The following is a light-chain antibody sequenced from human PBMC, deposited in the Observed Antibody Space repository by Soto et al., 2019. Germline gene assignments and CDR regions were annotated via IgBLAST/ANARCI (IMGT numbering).Light chain of an antibody. CDR3: QQYGSSPWT. Sequence: EVVLAQSPGTLSLSPGERATLSCRASQSVSSNYLAWYQQKLGQAPRLLIYGASFRATGIPDRFSGSGSGTDFTLTISRLEPEDFAVYYCQQYGSSPWTFGQGTKVEIK. CDR2: GAS. J-gene: IGKJ1*01. V-gene: IGKV3-20*01. CDR1: QSVSSNY.